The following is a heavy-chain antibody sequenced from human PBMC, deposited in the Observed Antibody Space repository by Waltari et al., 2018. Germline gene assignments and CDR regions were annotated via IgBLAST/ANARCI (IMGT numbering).Heavy chain of an antibody. CDR2: INQSGNT. V-gene: IGHV4-34*01. CDR1: GGSFSGYS. D-gene: IGHD6-19*01. CDR3: ARRNQQWLVRRFNVFDI. Sequence: QVQLRQWGAGLLKPSETLSLICAVYGGSFSGYSWSWIRQSPGKGLECIGEINQSGNTNYSPSLKRRVTISLDTSKNQFSLRLSSVTAADTALYYCARRNQQWLVRRFNVFDIWGQGTMVSVSS. J-gene: IGHJ3*02.